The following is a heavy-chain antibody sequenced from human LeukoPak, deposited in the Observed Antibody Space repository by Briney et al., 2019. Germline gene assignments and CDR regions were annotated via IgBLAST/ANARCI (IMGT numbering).Heavy chain of an antibody. D-gene: IGHD6-19*01. Sequence: PGGSLRLSCAASGFTFSSYGMHWVRPAPGKGLEWVAFIRYDGSNKYYADSVKGRFTISRDNAKNSLYLQMNSLRAEDTAVYYCARDWGRGKQWLVYFDYWGQGTLVTVSS. CDR1: GFTFSSYG. J-gene: IGHJ4*02. CDR2: IRYDGSNK. CDR3: ARDWGRGKQWLVYFDY. V-gene: IGHV3-30*02.